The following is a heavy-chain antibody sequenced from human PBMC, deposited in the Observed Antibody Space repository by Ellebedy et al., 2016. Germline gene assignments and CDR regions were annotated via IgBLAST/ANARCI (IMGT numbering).Heavy chain of an antibody. D-gene: IGHD3-10*01. J-gene: IGHJ4*02. CDR3: ARAKEGTGSSDY. Sequence: GGSLRLSCAASEFTFSSYWMHWVRQAPGKGLEWVARIKGDGSSTSYGDSVKGRFTISRDNAKSTLYLQMNILTAEDTAVYFCARAKEGTGSSDYWGQGTPVTVSS. V-gene: IGHV3-74*01. CDR1: EFTFSSYW. CDR2: IKGDGSST.